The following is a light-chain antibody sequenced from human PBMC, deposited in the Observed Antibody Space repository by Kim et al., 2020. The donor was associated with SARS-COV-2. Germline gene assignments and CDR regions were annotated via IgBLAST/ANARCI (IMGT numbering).Light chain of an antibody. V-gene: IGLV3-1*01. CDR3: QVWDSTTTV. Sequence: SVSPGQTARITCSGDRLGQKYVCWYQQKPGQSPVVVMYQDTERPSGIPERFSGSNSGNTATLTISGTQAMDEADYYCQVWDSTTTVFGGGTQLTVL. J-gene: IGLJ2*01. CDR2: QDT. CDR1: RLGQKY.